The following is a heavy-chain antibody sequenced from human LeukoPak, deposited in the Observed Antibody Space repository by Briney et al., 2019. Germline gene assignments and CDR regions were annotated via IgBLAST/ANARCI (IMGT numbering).Heavy chain of an antibody. CDR3: VRGAKCSGADCDSTKEYVYYFDY. V-gene: IGHV1-8*03. J-gene: IGHJ4*02. D-gene: IGHD6-25*01. Sequence: ASVKVSCKASGYTFSNNDINWVRQATGQGLEWMGWMNPISGNTGFAQKFQGRVTITRVTSISTAYMEMSSLRSDDTVVYYCVRGAKCSGADCDSTKEYVYYFDYWGQGTLVTVSS. CDR1: GYTFSNND. CDR2: MNPISGNT.